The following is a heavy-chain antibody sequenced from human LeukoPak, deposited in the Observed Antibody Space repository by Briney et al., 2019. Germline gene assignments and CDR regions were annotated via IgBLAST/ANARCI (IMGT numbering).Heavy chain of an antibody. CDR3: ASSGYSYAFDI. CDR2: IYYSGST. Sequence: PSETLSLTCTVSGGSISSSSYYWSWIRQPPGKGLEWIGYIYYSGSTNYNPSLKSRVTISVDTSKNQFSLKLSSVTAADTAVYYCASSGYSYAFDIWGQGTMVTVSS. J-gene: IGHJ3*02. D-gene: IGHD2-2*02. V-gene: IGHV4-61*01. CDR1: GGSISSSSYY.